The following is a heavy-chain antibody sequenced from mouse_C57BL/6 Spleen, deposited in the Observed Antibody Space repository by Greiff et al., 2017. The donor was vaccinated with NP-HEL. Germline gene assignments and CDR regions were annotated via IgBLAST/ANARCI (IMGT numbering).Heavy chain of an antibody. J-gene: IGHJ1*03. D-gene: IGHD1-1*01. CDR3: ARGGILLRYFDV. CDR1: GFSLTSYG. V-gene: IGHV2-2*01. Sequence: QVQLKESGPGLVQPSQSLSITCTVSGFSLTSYGVHWVRQSPGKGLEWLGVIWSGGSTDYNAAFISRLSISKDNSKSQVFCKMNSLQADDTAIYYWARGGILLRYFDVWGTGTTVTVSS. CDR2: IWSGGST.